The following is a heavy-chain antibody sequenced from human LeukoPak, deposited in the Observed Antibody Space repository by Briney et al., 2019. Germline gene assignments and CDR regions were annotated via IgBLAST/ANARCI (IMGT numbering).Heavy chain of an antibody. D-gene: IGHD6-19*01. CDR2: INPNSGGT. CDR1: GYTFTGYY. CDR3: ARDGTGYSSGWYYWYFDL. J-gene: IGHJ2*01. V-gene: IGHV1-2*02. Sequence: GESLKVSCKASGYTFTGYYMHWVRQAPGQGFEWMGWINPNSGGTNYAQKFQGRVTMTRDTSISTAYMELRRLRSDDTAVYYCARDGTGYSSGWYYWYFDLWGRGTLVTVSS.